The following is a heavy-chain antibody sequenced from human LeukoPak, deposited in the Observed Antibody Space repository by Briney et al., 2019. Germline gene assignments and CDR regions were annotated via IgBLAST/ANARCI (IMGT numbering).Heavy chain of an antibody. CDR2: IYYSGST. Sequence: PSETLSLTCTVSGGSITSGRYYWGWIRQPPGKGLEWIGTIYYSGSTYYNPSLKSRVTISVDTSKNQFSLRLSSVTAADTAVYYCARDYGGNSRGDAFDIWGQGTMVTVSS. D-gene: IGHD4-23*01. V-gene: IGHV4-39*01. CDR1: GGSITSGRYY. J-gene: IGHJ3*02. CDR3: ARDYGGNSRGDAFDI.